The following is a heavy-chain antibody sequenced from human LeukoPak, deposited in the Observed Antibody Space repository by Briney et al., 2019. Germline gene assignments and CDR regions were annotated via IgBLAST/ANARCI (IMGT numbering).Heavy chain of an antibody. CDR1: GFTFSSSN. CDR2: ITSSSSYI. Sequence: PGGSLRLSCVVSGFTFSSSNMNWVRQAPGRGLEWVSSITSSSSYIYYADSVKGRFTISRDNSKNTLYLQMNSLRAEDTAVYHCAKDLRGYCSSTSCSDPWGQGTLVTVSS. V-gene: IGHV3-21*04. CDR3: AKDLRGYCSSTSCSDP. J-gene: IGHJ5*02. D-gene: IGHD2-2*01.